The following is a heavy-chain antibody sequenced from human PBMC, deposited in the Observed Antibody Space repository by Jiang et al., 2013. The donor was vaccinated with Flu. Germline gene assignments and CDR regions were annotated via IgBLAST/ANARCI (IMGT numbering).Heavy chain of an antibody. J-gene: IGHJ5*02. V-gene: IGHV6-1*01. CDR3: AREGAYRGYSYGYYNWFDP. CDR1: GDSVSSNSAA. Sequence: TSQTLSLTCAISGDSVSSNSAAWNWIRQSPSRGLEWLGRTYYRSKWYNDYAVSVKSRITINPDTSKNQFSLQLNSVTPEDTAVYYCAREGAYRGYSYGYYNWFDPWGQGTLVTVSS. CDR2: TYYRSKWYN. D-gene: IGHD5-18*01.